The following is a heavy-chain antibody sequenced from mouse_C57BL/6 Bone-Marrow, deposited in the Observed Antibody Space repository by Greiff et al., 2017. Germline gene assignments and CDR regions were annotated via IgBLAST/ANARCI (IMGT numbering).Heavy chain of an antibody. CDR1: GYTFTGYW. J-gene: IGHJ3*01. V-gene: IGHV1-9*01. CDR2: ILPGSGST. D-gene: IGHD1-1*01. CDR3: ASDYYGSSSFAY. Sequence: QVQLKESGAELMKPGASVKLSCKATGYTFTGYWIEWVKQRPGHGLEWIGEILPGSGSTNSNEKFKGKATFTADTSSNTAYMQLSSLTTEDSAIYYCASDYYGSSSFAYWGQGTLVTVSA.